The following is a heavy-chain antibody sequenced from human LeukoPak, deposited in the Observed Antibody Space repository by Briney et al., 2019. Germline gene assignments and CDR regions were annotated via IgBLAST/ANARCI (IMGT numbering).Heavy chain of an antibody. D-gene: IGHD4-17*01. V-gene: IGHV1-69*05. J-gene: IGHJ3*02. CDR2: IIPIFGTA. CDR3: ARAQGYGDYQAGAFDI. CDR1: GGTFSSYA. Sequence: SVKVSCKASGGTFSSYAISWVRQAPGQGLEWMGGIIPIFGTANYAQKFQGRVTITTDESTSTAYMELSSLRSEDTAVYYCARAQGYGDYQAGAFDIWGQGSMVTVSS.